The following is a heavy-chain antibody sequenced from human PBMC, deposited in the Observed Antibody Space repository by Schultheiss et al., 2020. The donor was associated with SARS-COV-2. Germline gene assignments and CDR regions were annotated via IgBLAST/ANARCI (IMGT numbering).Heavy chain of an antibody. J-gene: IGHJ6*03. D-gene: IGHD2-2*01. Sequence: SETLSLTCTVSGDSFSSSSYYWVWIRQPPEKGLEWLASMYYTGSTYYNPSLKSRVTISVDRSKNQFSLKLSSVTAADTAVYYCARHLYSTSGNYFYYYLGVWGKGTTVTVSS. CDR3: ARHLYSTSGNYFYYYLGV. CDR2: MYYTGST. CDR1: GDSFSSSSYY. V-gene: IGHV4-39*01.